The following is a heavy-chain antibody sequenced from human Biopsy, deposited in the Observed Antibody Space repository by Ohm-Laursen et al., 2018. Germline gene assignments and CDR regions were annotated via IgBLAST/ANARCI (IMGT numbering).Heavy chain of an antibody. CDR3: ARHDLSDFWSGYPNFFDR. CDR1: GGSITSRTHY. Sequence: SETLSLTCTLSGGSITSRTHYWGWIRQTPGKGLEWIGTVYYSGTTYDNPSLKNRVIISVDTSKNQFSLSLKTVTAADTAVYYFARHDLSDFWSGYPNFFDRWGQGTLVTVSS. J-gene: IGHJ5*02. CDR2: VYYSGTT. D-gene: IGHD3-3*01. V-gene: IGHV4-39*01.